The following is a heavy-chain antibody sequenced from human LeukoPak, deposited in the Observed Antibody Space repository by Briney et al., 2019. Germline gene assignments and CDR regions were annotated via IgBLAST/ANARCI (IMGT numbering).Heavy chain of an antibody. D-gene: IGHD5-24*01. V-gene: IGHV3-11*06. CDR2: ISSSSSYI. CDR1: GFTFSDYY. Sequence: GGSLRLSCAASGFTFSDYYMSWIRQAPGKGLEWVSSISSSSSYIYYADSVKGRFTISRDNAKNSLYLQMNSLRAEDTAVYYCARGMATTAHDYWGQGTLVTVSS. J-gene: IGHJ4*02. CDR3: ARGMATTAHDY.